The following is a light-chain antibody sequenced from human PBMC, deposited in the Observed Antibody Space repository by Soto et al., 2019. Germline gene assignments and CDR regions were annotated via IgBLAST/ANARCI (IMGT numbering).Light chain of an antibody. CDR2: STR. V-gene: IGLV1-44*01. Sequence: QSLLTQPPSSTDTPGQIVAISCSGSSSNIGRNTVTWYQQLPGTAPKLLIYSTRQRSSGVPGRFSGSKSGASASLSISGLQSEDEADYYCAAWDDRLDVYVFGTGTKVTVL. CDR1: SSNIGRNT. CDR3: AAWDDRLDVYV. J-gene: IGLJ1*01.